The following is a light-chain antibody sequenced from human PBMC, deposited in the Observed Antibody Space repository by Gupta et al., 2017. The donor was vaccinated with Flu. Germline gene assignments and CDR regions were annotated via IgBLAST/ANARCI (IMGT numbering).Light chain of an antibody. J-gene: IGLJ2*01. CDR3: AAWDDSLNGVV. CDR2: YDD. Sequence: SVLTQPPSVSEAPRQRVTIPCSCSSSNIGNNVVNWYQPVHGQAPNLLIYYDDRRGSEVSDRFSGSKSGTTASVTISGLHAEEEADYYCAAWDDSLNGVVFGGGTKLTVL. CDR1: SSNIGNNV. V-gene: IGLV1-36*01.